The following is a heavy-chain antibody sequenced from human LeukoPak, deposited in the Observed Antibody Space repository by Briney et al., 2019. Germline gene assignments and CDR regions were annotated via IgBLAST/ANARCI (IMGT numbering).Heavy chain of an antibody. CDR3: ARESGGHFDY. CDR1: GGSISGSNW. J-gene: IGHJ4*02. Sequence: SETLSLTCAVSGGSISGSNWWSWVRQSPGKGLEWIGEIYHSGSTNYNPSLKSRITISVDKSKNLFSLKLSSVTAADAGVYYCARESGGHFDYWGQGTLVTVSS. CDR2: IYHSGST. D-gene: IGHD4-23*01. V-gene: IGHV4-4*02.